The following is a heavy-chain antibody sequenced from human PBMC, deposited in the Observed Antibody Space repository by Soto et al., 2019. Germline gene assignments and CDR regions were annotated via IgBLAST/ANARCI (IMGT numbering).Heavy chain of an antibody. CDR1: GLTFRNDW. V-gene: IGHV3-7*03. J-gene: IGHJ4*02. D-gene: IGHD4-17*01. CDR2: INQGGSER. CDR3: AVYGYGVSAAAY. Sequence: TGGSLRLSCAGSGLTFRNDWLSWVRQAPGKGLEWVANINQGGSERYYVDSVRGRFTISRDNVENSLYLQLNSLRPEDTAVYYCAVYGYGVSAAAYWGQGTLVTVSS.